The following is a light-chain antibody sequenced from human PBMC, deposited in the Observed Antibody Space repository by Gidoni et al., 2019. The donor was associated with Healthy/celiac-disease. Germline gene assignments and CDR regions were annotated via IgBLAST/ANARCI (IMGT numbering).Light chain of an antibody. CDR3: MQALQTPPT. Sequence: PLSLPVTPGEPASISCRSSPSLLHSNGYNYLDWYLQKPGQSPQLLIYLGSNRASGVPDRFSGSGSGTDFTLKISRVEAEDVGVYYCMQALQTPPTFGQGTKVEIK. J-gene: IGKJ1*01. CDR1: PSLLHSNGYNY. CDR2: LGS. V-gene: IGKV2-28*01.